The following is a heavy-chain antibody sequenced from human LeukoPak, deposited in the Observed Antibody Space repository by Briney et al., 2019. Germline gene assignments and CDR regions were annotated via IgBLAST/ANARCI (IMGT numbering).Heavy chain of an antibody. CDR2: IFYSGST. D-gene: IGHD1-26*01. CDR3: ARGEWDLLFDY. Sequence: PSETLSLTCTVSGGSISGYYWSWIRQPPGKGLEWIGYIFYSGSTNYNPSLKSRVTISVDTSKNQFSLKLSSVTAADTAVYYCARGEWDLLFDYWGQGTLVSVSS. CDR1: GGSISGYY. V-gene: IGHV4-59*01. J-gene: IGHJ4*02.